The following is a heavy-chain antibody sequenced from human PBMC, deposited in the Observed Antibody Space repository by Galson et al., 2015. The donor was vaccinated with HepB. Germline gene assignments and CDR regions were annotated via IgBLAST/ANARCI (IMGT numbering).Heavy chain of an antibody. CDR1: GFAFSYAW. Sequence: SLRLSCAASGFAFSYAWMSWVRQAPGKGLEWVGRIRSKSDGGSIDYSAPVQGRFTISRYDSENTVYLQMNSLKTEDTAVYYCTTRPRVSGSASCYWGQGTLVTVSS. D-gene: IGHD6-19*01. V-gene: IGHV3-15*05. CDR3: TTRPRVSGSASCY. CDR2: IRSKSDGGSI. J-gene: IGHJ4*01.